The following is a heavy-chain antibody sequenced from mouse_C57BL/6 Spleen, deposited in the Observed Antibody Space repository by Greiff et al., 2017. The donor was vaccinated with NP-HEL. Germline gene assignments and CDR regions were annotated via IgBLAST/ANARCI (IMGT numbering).Heavy chain of an antibody. CDR2: IYPRDGSN. Sequence: QVQLKESGPELVKPGASVKLSCKASGYTFTSYDINWVKQRPGQGLEWIGWIYPRDGSNKYNEKFKGKAALTVDTSSSTAYMELHSLTSEDSAVYFCARGHGSSFYFDYWGQGTTLTVSS. CDR3: ARGHGSSFYFDY. D-gene: IGHD1-1*01. V-gene: IGHV1-85*01. CDR1: GYTFTSYD. J-gene: IGHJ2*01.